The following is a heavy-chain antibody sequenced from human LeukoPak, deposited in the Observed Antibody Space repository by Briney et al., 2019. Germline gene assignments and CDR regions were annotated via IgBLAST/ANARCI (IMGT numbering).Heavy chain of an antibody. CDR3: AREHSVVVPAARYYYYYMDV. CDR1: GYTFTSYD. Sequence: GASVKVSCKASGYTFTSYDINWVRQATGQGLEWMGWMNPNSGNTGYAQKFQGRVTITRNTSISTAYMELSSLRSEDTAVYYCAREHSVVVPAARYYYYYMDVWGKGTTVTVSS. J-gene: IGHJ6*03. D-gene: IGHD2-2*01. V-gene: IGHV1-8*03. CDR2: MNPNSGNT.